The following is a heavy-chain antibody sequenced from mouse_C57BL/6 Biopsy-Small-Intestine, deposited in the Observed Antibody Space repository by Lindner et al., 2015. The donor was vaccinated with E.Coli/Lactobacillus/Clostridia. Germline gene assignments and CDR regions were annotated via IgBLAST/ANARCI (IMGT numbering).Heavy chain of an antibody. D-gene: IGHD1-1*01. CDR1: GFNIKDYY. J-gene: IGHJ1*03. V-gene: IGHV14-1*01. CDR3: TSYYYGSSYGYFDV. CDR2: IAPEDGET. Sequence: VQLQESGAELVRPGASVKLSCTASGFNIKDYYMHWVKQRPEQGLEWIGRIAPEDGETEYAPKFQGKATMTADTSSNTAHLQLSSLTSEDTAVYYCTSYYYGSSYGYFDVWGTGTTVTVSS.